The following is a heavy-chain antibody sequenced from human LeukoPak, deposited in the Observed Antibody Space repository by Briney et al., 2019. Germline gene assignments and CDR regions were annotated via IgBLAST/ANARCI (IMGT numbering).Heavy chain of an antibody. D-gene: IGHD4-17*01. V-gene: IGHV4-59*01. Sequence: PSETLSLTCTVSGGSISSYYWSWIRQPPGKGLEWIGYIYYSGSTNYNPSLKSRVTISVDTSKNQFSLKLSSVTAADTAVYYCARALRGGAFDIWGQGTMVTVSS. CDR3: ARALRGGAFDI. J-gene: IGHJ3*02. CDR2: IYYSGST. CDR1: GGSISSYY.